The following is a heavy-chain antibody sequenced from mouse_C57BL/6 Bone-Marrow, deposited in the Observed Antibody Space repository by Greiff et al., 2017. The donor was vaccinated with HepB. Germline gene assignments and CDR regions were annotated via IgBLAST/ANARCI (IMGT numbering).Heavy chain of an antibody. CDR3: ARGTDLGNYFDY. CDR1: GYAFTNYL. Sequence: QVQLQQSGAELVRPGTSVKVSCKASGYAFTNYLIEWVKQRPGQGLEWIGVINPGSGGTNYNEKFKGKATLTADKSSSNAYMQLSSLTSEDSAVYFCARGTDLGNYFDYWGQGTTLTVSS. D-gene: IGHD3-3*01. V-gene: IGHV1-54*01. CDR2: INPGSGGT. J-gene: IGHJ2*01.